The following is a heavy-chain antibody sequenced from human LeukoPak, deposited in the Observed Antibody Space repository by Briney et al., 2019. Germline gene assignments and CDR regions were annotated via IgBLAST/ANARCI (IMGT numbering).Heavy chain of an antibody. V-gene: IGHV3-33*08. D-gene: IGHD2/OR15-2a*01. J-gene: IGHJ4*02. Sequence: GGSLRLSCAASGFTFSSYAMSWVRQAPGKGLEWVAVIWYDGSNKYYADSVKGRFTISRDNSKNTLYLQMNSLRAEDTAVYYCARDAPNHYFGYFDYWGQGTLVTVSS. CDR3: ARDAPNHYFGYFDY. CDR2: IWYDGSNK. CDR1: GFTFSSYA.